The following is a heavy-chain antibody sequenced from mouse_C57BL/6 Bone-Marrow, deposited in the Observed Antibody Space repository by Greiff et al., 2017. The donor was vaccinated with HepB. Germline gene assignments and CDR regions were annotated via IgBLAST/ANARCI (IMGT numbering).Heavy chain of an antibody. J-gene: IGHJ3*01. D-gene: IGHD2-4*01. Sequence: EVQLVESGAELVRPGASVKLSCTASGFNIKDDYMHWVKQRPEQGLEWIGWIDPENGDTEYASKFQGKATITADTSSNTAYLQLSSLTSEDTAVYYCTTDDYGFAYWGQETLVTVSA. CDR1: GFNIKDDY. V-gene: IGHV14-4*01. CDR3: TTDDYGFAY. CDR2: IDPENGDT.